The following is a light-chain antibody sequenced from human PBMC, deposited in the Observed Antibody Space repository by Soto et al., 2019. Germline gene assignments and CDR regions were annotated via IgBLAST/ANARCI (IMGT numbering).Light chain of an antibody. CDR3: LHDYNYPYT. J-gene: IGKJ2*01. CDR1: QGIRND. Sequence: AIQMTQSPSSLPASVGDRVTITCRASQGIRNDLGWYQQKSGKAPKLLIYGASSLQSGVPSRFSGSGSGTDFTLTISSLQPEDFATYYCLHDYNYPYTFGQGTKVDIK. CDR2: GAS. V-gene: IGKV1-6*01.